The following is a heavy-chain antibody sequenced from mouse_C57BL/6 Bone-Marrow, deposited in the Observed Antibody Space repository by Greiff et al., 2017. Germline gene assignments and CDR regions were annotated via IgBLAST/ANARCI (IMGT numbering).Heavy chain of an antibody. V-gene: IGHV7-1*01. CDR2: SRNKANDYTT. J-gene: IGHJ4*01. CDR3: ARDASTVVAEDYAMDY. D-gene: IGHD1-1*01. CDR1: GFTFSDFY. Sequence: EVKLIESGGGLVQSGRSLRLSCATSGFTFSDFYMEWVRQAPGKGLEWIAASRNKANDYTTEYSASVKGRFIVSRDTSQSILYLQMNALRAEDTAIYYCARDASTVVAEDYAMDYWGQGTSVTVSS.